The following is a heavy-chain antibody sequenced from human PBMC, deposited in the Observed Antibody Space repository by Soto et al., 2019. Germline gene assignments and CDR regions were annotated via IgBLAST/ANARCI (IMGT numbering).Heavy chain of an antibody. CDR2: INADNGNT. V-gene: IGHV1-3*01. J-gene: IGHJ4*02. D-gene: IGHD2-2*01. CDR3: ARGRGYCSSTNCPTPFVY. CDR1: GYKFTSYV. Sequence: QVQLVQSGAEVKKPGASVKVSCKTSGYKFTSYVMHWVRQAPGQRLEWMGWINADNGNTKYSQNFQGRVTITSDTSASTAYMELRSLRSEDTAVYYCARGRGYCSSTNCPTPFVYWGQGTLVTVSS.